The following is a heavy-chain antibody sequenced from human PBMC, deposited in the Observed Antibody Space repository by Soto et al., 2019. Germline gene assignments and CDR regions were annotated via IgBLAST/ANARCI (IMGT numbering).Heavy chain of an antibody. D-gene: IGHD3-22*01. CDR1: GGSISSGGYY. CDR3: ARRQREYYSDSSPNWFDP. J-gene: IGHJ5*02. CDR2: IYYSGST. Sequence: PSETLSLTCSVSGGSISSGGYYWSWIRQHPGKGLEWIGYIYYSGSTYYNPSLKSRVTISLDTSKNQFSLKLSSVTAADTAVYYCARRQREYYSDSSPNWFDPWGQGTLV. V-gene: IGHV4-31*03.